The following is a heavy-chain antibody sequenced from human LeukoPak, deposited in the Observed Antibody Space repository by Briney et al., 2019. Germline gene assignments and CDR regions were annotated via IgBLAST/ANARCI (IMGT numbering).Heavy chain of an antibody. Sequence: SETLSLTCTVSGDSISSTSYYWGWIRQPPGKGPEWLASIYYSGSTYYNPSLKSRVTISVDTSKNQFSLKLSSVTAADTAVYYCARGRGSGSYYAWGQGTLVTVSS. V-gene: IGHV4-39*07. J-gene: IGHJ5*02. CDR1: GDSISSTSYY. D-gene: IGHD3-10*01. CDR2: IYYSGST. CDR3: ARGRGSGSYYA.